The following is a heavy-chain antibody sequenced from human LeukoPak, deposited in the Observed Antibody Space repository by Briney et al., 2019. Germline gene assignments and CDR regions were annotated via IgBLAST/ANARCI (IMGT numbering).Heavy chain of an antibody. Sequence: GGSLRLSCAASGFTFSSYGMHWVRQAPGKGLEWVAYIRYDGSNKYYADSVKGRFTISRDNSKNTLYLQMNSLRAEDTAVYYCAKAISIFVGPFDYWGQGTLVTVSS. V-gene: IGHV3-30*02. CDR2: IRYDGSNK. CDR3: AKAISIFVGPFDY. CDR1: GFTFSSYG. J-gene: IGHJ4*02. D-gene: IGHD3-10*01.